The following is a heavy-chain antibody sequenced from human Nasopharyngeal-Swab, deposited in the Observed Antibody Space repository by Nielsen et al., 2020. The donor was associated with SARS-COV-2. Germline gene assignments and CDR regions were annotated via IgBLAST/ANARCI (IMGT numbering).Heavy chain of an antibody. D-gene: IGHD5-24*01. CDR1: GFTFSSYW. CDR3: ARSYNPPLNYYGMDV. J-gene: IGHJ6*02. CDR2: INSDGSST. V-gene: IGHV3-74*01. Sequence: GGSLRLSCAASGFTFSSYWIHWVRQAPGKGLVWVSRINSDGSSTSYADSVKGRFTISRDNAKNTLYLQMNSLRAEDTAVYYCARSYNPPLNYYGMDVWGQGTTVTVSS.